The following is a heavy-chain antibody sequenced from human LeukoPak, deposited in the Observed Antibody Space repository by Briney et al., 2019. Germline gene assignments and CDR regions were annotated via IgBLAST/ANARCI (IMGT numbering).Heavy chain of an antibody. D-gene: IGHD1-26*01. V-gene: IGHV1-18*01. CDR2: ISAYNGNT. CDR1: GYTFTSYG. J-gene: IGHJ4*02. CDR3: ARVRTGYYPALDY. Sequence: ASVKVSCKASGYTFTSYGISWVRQAPRQGLEWMGWISAYNGNTNYAQKFQGRVTITTDESTSTAYMELSSLRSEDTAVYYCARVRTGYYPALDYWGQGTLVTVSS.